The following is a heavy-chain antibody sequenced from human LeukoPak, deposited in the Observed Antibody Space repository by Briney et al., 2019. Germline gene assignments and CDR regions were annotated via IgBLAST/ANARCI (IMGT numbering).Heavy chain of an antibody. CDR2: ISYSGST. V-gene: IGHV4-59*01. D-gene: IGHD3-10*01. Sequence: AEALSLTCTVSGGSIRSYDWGWIWQPPGKGLEWIGYISYSGSTSYNPSLKSRVTISVDPSRNQFSLKLSSVTAADTAVYYCARGRLGGSGSYYNVLDYWGQGTLVTVSS. CDR3: ARGRLGGSGSYYNVLDY. J-gene: IGHJ4*02. CDR1: GGSIRSYD.